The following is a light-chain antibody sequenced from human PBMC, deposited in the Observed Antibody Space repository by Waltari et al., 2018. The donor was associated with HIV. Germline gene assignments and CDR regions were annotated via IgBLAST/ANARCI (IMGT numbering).Light chain of an antibody. J-gene: IGLJ2*01. CDR2: SDD. Sequence: QSVLTQPPSASGTPGPRFTISCSGTTSTIGTNSVYWYQQLPGTAPKLLIFSDDQRPTGGPERFSGSKSGTSATLTISGLQAEDEGDDYCEEWDDSLAEPYVLFGGGTRLTVL. V-gene: IGLV1-47*02. CDR1: TSTIGTNS. CDR3: EEWDDSLAEPYVL.